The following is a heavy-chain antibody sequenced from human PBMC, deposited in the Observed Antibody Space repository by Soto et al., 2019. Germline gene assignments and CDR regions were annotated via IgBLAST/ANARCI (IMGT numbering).Heavy chain of an antibody. CDR1: GFTFTSSA. Sequence: ASVKDSCKASGFTFTSSAVQWGRQARGQRLEWIGWIGVGSGNTNYAQKFQERVTITRDMSPGTAYMELSSPRSEVTAVYYCAALPPAVYYFWRGSGKAGGDGFDVWGQGTMVTVSS. CDR3: AALPPAVYYFWRGSGKAGGDGFDV. CDR2: IGVGSGNT. J-gene: IGHJ3*01. D-gene: IGHD3-3*01. V-gene: IGHV1-58*01.